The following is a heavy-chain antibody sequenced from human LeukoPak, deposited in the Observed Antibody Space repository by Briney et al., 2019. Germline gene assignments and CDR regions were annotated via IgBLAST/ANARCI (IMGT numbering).Heavy chain of an antibody. V-gene: IGHV4-34*01. Sequence: SETLSLNCAVYGGSFSGYYWSWIRQPPGKGLEWIGEINHSGSTNYNPSLKSRVTISVDTSKNQFSLKLSSVTAADTAVYYSARPYCSSTSCHPPYYYYGMDVWGQGTTVTVSS. CDR1: GGSFSGYY. CDR2: INHSGST. CDR3: ARPYCSSTSCHPPYYYYGMDV. D-gene: IGHD2-2*01. J-gene: IGHJ6*02.